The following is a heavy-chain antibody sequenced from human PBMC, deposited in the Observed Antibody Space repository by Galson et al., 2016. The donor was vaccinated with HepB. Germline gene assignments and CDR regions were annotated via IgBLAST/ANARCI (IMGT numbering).Heavy chain of an antibody. Sequence: SLRLSCAASGITVTTNYISWVRQAPGKGLEWVAILCSGGTTVYADSVRGRFTISRDDSKNTVHRQMNSLRVEDPAMYFCASAPTITTIWGSWGQGTLVTVSS. CDR3: ASAPTITTIWGS. D-gene: IGHD5-24*01. CDR2: LCSGGTT. J-gene: IGHJ5*02. CDR1: GITVTTNY. V-gene: IGHV3-53*01.